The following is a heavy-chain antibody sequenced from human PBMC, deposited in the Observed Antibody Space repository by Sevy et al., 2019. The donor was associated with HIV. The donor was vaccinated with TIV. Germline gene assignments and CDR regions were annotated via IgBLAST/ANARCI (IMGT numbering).Heavy chain of an antibody. Sequence: GGSLRLSCAASRFTFSNYGIHWVRQAPGKGLEWVAVISNDGSDKYFTDSVKGRFTISRDNSKNTLYLQMNSLRAEDTAVYYCAASRECSSWYEGGRNYYYYGMDVWGQGTTVTVSS. V-gene: IGHV3-30*03. J-gene: IGHJ6*02. D-gene: IGHD6-13*01. CDR1: RFTFSNYG. CDR3: AASRECSSWYEGGRNYYYYGMDV. CDR2: ISNDGSDK.